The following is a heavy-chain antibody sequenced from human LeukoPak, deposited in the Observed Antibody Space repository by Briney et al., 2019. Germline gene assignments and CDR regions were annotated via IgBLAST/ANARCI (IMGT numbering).Heavy chain of an antibody. V-gene: IGHV1-18*01. J-gene: IGHJ4*02. CDR3: ARARQQWLVPLDY. Sequence: GASVKVSCKASGGTFSSYAISWVRQAPGQGLEWMGWISTYSTNTNYAQKLQGRVTMTTDTSTGTAYMEMKSLRSDDSAVYYCARARQQWLVPLDYRGQGTLVTVSS. CDR1: GGTFSSYA. D-gene: IGHD6-19*01. CDR2: ISTYSTNT.